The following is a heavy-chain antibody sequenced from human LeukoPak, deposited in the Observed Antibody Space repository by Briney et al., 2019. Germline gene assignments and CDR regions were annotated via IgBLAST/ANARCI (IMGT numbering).Heavy chain of an antibody. Sequence: GESLKISCKNSGYSFTTHWIGWVRQMPGKGLELMGIIYPGGSDIRYSPSFQGQVTISADKSISTAYLQWSSLKASDTAMYYCARQGGEWLQDDYWGQGTLVTVSS. V-gene: IGHV5-51*01. CDR2: IYPGGSDI. CDR3: ARQGGEWLQDDY. CDR1: GYSFTTHW. J-gene: IGHJ4*02. D-gene: IGHD5-24*01.